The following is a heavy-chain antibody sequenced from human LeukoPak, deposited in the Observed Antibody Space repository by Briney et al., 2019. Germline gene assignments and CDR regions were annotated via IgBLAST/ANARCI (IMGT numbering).Heavy chain of an antibody. CDR1: GVSISSSNSY. V-gene: IGHV4-39*02. J-gene: IGHJ4*02. CDR3: ARDWRSGFGELLAPASFVDY. D-gene: IGHD3-10*01. Sequence: PSETLSLICTVSGVSISSSNSYWGWIRQPPGKGLEWIGSIYYSGNTYYNASLKSQVSISIDTSKNQFSLRLTSVTAADTAVYYCARDWRSGFGELLAPASFVDYWDQGTLVTVSS. CDR2: IYYSGNT.